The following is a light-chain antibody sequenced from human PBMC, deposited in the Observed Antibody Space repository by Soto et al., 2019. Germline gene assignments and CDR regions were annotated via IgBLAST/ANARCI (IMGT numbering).Light chain of an antibody. J-gene: IGKJ3*01. CDR3: QQYGSSPLT. CDR2: GAS. CDR1: QSVSTNY. Sequence: EIVLTQSPGTLSLSLGERATLSCRASQSVSTNYLAWYQQKPGQAPRLLIYGASSRATGIPDRFSGSGSATDFTLTISRLEPEDFAVYYCQQYGSSPLTFGPGTKVDIK. V-gene: IGKV3-20*01.